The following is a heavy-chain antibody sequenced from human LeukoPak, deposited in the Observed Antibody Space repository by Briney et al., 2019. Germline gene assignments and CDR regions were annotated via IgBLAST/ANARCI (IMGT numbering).Heavy chain of an antibody. CDR2: IYYSGST. CDR3: ARTPDNHYYYMDV. D-gene: IGHD3-22*01. V-gene: IGHV4-31*03. J-gene: IGHJ6*03. CDR1: GGSISSGGYY. Sequence: PSETLSLTCTVSGGSISSGGYYWSWLRQHPGKGLEWIGYIYYSGSTYYNPSLKSRVTISVDTSKNHFSLKLSSVTAADTAVYYCARTPDNHYYYMDVWGKGTTVTVSS.